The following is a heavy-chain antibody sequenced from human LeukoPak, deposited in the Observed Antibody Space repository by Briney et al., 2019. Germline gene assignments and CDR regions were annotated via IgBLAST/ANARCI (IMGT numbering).Heavy chain of an antibody. CDR1: GYTFTSYD. D-gene: IGHD1-26*01. CDR3: ARGSLLTLYSGSSHNWFDP. V-gene: IGHV1-8*01. Sequence: ASVKVSCKASGYTFTSYDINWERQATGQGLEWMGWMNPNSGNTGYAQKFQGRVTMTRNTSISTAYMELSSLRSEDTAVYYCARGSLLTLYSGSSHNWFDPWGQGTLVTVSS. J-gene: IGHJ5*02. CDR2: MNPNSGNT.